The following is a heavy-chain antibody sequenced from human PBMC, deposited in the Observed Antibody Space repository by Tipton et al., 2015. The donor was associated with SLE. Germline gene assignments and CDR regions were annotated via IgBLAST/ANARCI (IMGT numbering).Heavy chain of an antibody. D-gene: IGHD6-6*01. CDR3: ARKIAARRGWFDP. Sequence: TLSLTCAVYGGSFSGYYWSWIRQPPGKGLEWIGEINHSGITHYNPSLKSRVTISVDTSKNQFSLKLSAVTAADTAVYYCARKIAARRGWFDPWGQGTPVTVSS. V-gene: IGHV4-34*09. CDR1: GGSFSGYY. CDR2: INHSGIT. J-gene: IGHJ5*02.